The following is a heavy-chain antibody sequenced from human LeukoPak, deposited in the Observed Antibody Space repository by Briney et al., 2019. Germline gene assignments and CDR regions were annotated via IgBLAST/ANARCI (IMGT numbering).Heavy chain of an antibody. CDR2: IYYSGST. Sequence: SETLSLTCTVSGGSISSYYWSWIRPPPGKGLEWIGYIYYSGSTNYNPSLKSRVTISVDTSKNQFSLKLSSVTAADTAVYYCAGGEYDSSGYYTLLDYWGQGTLVTVSS. V-gene: IGHV4-59*01. CDR3: AGGEYDSSGYYTLLDY. CDR1: GGSISSYY. J-gene: IGHJ4*02. D-gene: IGHD3-22*01.